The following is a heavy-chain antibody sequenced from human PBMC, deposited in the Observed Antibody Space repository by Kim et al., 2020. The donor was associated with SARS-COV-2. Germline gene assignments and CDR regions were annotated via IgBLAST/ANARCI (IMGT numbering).Heavy chain of an antibody. J-gene: IGHJ5*01. CDR1: RFTFSSYA. CDR3: VKALSTGTYNNPFES. Sequence: GGSLRLSCAASRFTFSSYALTWVRQAPGKGLEWVAAISDSGVTTYYADSVKGRFTISRDNSTNTLYLQMNSLRAEDTALYYCVKALSTGTYNNPFESWG. D-gene: IGHD3-10*01. V-gene: IGHV3-23*01. CDR2: ISDSGVTT.